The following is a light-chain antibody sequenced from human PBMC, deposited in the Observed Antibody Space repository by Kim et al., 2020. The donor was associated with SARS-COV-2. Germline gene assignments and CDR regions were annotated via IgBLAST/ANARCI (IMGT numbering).Light chain of an antibody. J-gene: IGKJ4*01. CDR1: QNIETY. V-gene: IGKV3-11*01. CDR2: DAS. Sequence: PGERATQSCRASQNIETYLAWYQQRPGQAPRLLVYDASNRATGVPDRFSGSGSGTDFTLTISSLEPEDLSIYYCQQRNSWPPAVTFGGGTKVDIK. CDR3: QQRNSWPPAVT.